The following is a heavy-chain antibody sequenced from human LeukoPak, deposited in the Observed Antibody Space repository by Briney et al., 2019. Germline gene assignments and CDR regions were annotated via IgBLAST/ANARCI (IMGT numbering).Heavy chain of an antibody. CDR1: GFTFSSYG. CDR3: ARDRGTVMAVLDY. CDR2: IWYDGSNK. D-gene: IGHD5-18*01. V-gene: IGHV3-33*01. J-gene: IGHJ4*02. Sequence: PGRSLRLSCAASGFTFSSYGMHWVRQAPGKGLEWVAVIWYDGSNKYYADSVKGRFTISRDNSKNTLYLQMNSLRAEDTAVYYCARDRGTVMAVLDYWGQGTLVTVSS.